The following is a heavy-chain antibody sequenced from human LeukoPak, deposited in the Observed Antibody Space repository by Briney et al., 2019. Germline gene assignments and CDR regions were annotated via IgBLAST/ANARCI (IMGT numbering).Heavy chain of an antibody. D-gene: IGHD3-9*01. Sequence: TGGSLRPSCAASGFTFSSYSMNWVRQAPGKGLEWVSSISSSSSYIYYADSVKGRFTISRDNAKNSLYLQMNSLRAEDTAVYYCARKTSYDILTGYYISYYYYYMDVWGKGTTVTVSS. J-gene: IGHJ6*03. CDR1: GFTFSSYS. V-gene: IGHV3-21*01. CDR3: ARKTSYDILTGYYISYYYYYMDV. CDR2: ISSSSSYI.